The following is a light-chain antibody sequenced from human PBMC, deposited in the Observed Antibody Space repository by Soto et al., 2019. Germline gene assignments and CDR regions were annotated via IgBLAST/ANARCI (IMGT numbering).Light chain of an antibody. J-gene: IGLJ3*02. V-gene: IGLV1-40*01. Sequence: QSVLTQPPSLSGAPGQTITISRTGSSSNIGAGSDVHWFQHLPGTAPKVLIYGNNNRPSGVPDRFSGSKSGTSGSLAITGLQAEDEADYYCQSYDSSRRAWVFGGGTKLTVL. CDR1: SSNIGAGSD. CDR2: GNN. CDR3: QSYDSSRRAWV.